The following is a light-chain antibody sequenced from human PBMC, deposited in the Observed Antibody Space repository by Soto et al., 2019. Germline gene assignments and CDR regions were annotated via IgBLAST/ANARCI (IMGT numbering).Light chain of an antibody. J-gene: IGLJ1*01. Sequence: QSALTQPASVSGSPGQSITVSCTGTSSDVGGHNYVSWFQQHPGQAPKLLLSDVSNRPSGVSDRFSGSKSGNTASLTISGRQAEDEADYYCSSLTTSFTYVFGTGTKLTVL. CDR1: SSDVGGHNY. CDR2: DVS. CDR3: SSLTTSFTYV. V-gene: IGLV2-14*01.